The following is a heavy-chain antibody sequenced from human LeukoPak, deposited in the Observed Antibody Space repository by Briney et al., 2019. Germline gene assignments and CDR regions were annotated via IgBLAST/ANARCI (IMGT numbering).Heavy chain of an antibody. D-gene: IGHD6-13*01. Sequence: GGSLRLSCSASGFTFSTFWMTWVRQAPGKGLEWVANIKPDGSEKSYVDSVKGRFTVSRDNAKNSLYLHMNSLRAEDTALYYCTRNTVAAAGDDWGQGTLVTVSS. CDR1: GFTFSTFW. V-gene: IGHV3-7*01. CDR2: IKPDGSEK. J-gene: IGHJ4*02. CDR3: TRNTVAAAGDD.